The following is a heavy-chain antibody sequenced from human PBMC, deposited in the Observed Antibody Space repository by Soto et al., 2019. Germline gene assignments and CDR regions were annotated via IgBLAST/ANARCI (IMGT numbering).Heavy chain of an antibody. CDR2: IIPVFRTS. Sequence: QVQLVQSGAELKKPGSSVKVSCSASGVTFSSYAFTWVRRAPGQGLEWMGNIIPVFRTSNYAQGFQGRLTISADESTNSIIVELSSLRSEGTAVYFCAKDLSLDGRGGDSWGQRTLVSVSS. CDR1: GVTFSSYA. V-gene: IGHV1-69*18. CDR3: AKDLSLDGRGGDS. D-gene: IGHD3-16*02. J-gene: IGHJ4*02.